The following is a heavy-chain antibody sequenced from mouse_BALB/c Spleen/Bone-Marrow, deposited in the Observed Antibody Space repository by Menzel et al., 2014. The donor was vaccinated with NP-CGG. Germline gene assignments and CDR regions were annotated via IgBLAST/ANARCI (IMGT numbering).Heavy chain of an antibody. CDR1: GYSFTGYY. V-gene: IGHV1S34*01. CDR2: ISCYNGAT. D-gene: IGHD1-2*01. CDR3: ATLLRDALDY. J-gene: IGHJ4*01. Sequence: LVKTGASVKISCKASGYSFTGYYMHWVKQSHGKSLEWIGYISCYNGATSYNQKFKGKATFTVDTSSSTAYMPFNSLTSEVSAVYYCATLLRDALDYWGPGTSVTVSS.